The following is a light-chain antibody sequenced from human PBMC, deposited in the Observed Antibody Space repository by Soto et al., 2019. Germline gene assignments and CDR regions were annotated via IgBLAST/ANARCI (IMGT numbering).Light chain of an antibody. Sequence: EIVLTQSPGTLSLSPGERDTLSCRASQNVSSYLAWYQQKPGQAPRLLIYDASNRATGIPARFSGSGSGTDFTLTISSLEPEDFAVYYCQQRSNWPPVTFGPGTKVDIK. J-gene: IGKJ3*01. CDR1: QNVSSY. CDR3: QQRSNWPPVT. CDR2: DAS. V-gene: IGKV3-11*01.